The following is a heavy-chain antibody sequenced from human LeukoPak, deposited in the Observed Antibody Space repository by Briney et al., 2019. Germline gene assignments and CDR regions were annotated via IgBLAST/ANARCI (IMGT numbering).Heavy chain of an antibody. CDR1: GGTFSSYA. CDR3: AREDGVVVVPAAMPPSAYGMDV. V-gene: IGHV1-69*01. CDR2: IIPIFGTA. D-gene: IGHD2-2*01. Sequence: GASVKVSCTASGGTFSSYAISWVRQAPGQGLEWMGGIIPIFGTANYAQKFQGRVTITADESTSKAYMELSSLRSEDTAGYYCAREDGVVVVPAAMPPSAYGMDVWGQGTTVTVSS. J-gene: IGHJ6*02.